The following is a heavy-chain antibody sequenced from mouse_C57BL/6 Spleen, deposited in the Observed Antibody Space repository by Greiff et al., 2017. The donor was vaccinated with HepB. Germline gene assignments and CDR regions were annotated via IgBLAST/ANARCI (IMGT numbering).Heavy chain of an antibody. Sequence: VQLQQSGAELVRPGASVKLSCTASGFNIKDDYMHWVKQRPEQGLEWIGWIDPENGDTEYASKFQGKATIPADTSSNTAYLQLSSLTSEDTAVYYCTTYRWYFDVWGTGTTVTVSS. CDR2: IDPENGDT. CDR1: GFNIKDDY. CDR3: TTYRWYFDV. J-gene: IGHJ1*03. V-gene: IGHV14-4*01.